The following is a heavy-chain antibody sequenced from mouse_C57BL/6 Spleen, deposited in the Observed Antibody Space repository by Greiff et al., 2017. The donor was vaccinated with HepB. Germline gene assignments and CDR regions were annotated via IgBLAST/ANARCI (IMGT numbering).Heavy chain of an antibody. CDR3: ATGGKGGFAY. V-gene: IGHV1-26*01. J-gene: IGHJ3*01. CDR1: GYTFTDYY. CDR2: INPNNGGT. Sequence: VQLQQSGPELVKPGASVKISCKASGYTFTDYYMNWVKQSHGKSLEWIGDINPNNGGTSYNQKFKGKATLTVDKSSSTAYMELRSLTSEDSAVYYCATGGKGGFAYWGQGTLVTVSA.